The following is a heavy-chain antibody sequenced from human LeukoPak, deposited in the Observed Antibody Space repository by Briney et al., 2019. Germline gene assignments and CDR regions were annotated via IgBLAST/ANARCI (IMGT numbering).Heavy chain of an antibody. CDR1: GGTFSSYA. D-gene: IGHD5-24*01. V-gene: IGHV1-8*02. CDR2: MNPNSGNT. J-gene: IGHJ5*02. Sequence: GASVKVSCKASGGTFSSYAINWVRQATGQGLEWMGWMNPNSGNTGYAQKFQGRVTMTRNTSISTAYMELSSLRSEDTAVYYCARGRKRWLHPNWFDPWGQGTLVTVSS. CDR3: ARGRKRWLHPNWFDP.